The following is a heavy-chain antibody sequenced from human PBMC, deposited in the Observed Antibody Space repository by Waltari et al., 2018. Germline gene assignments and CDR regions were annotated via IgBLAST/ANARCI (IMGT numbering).Heavy chain of an antibody. CDR1: GYFINTGFF. CDR2: IYHDGTT. J-gene: IGHJ5*02. V-gene: IGHV4-38-2*01. Sequence: QVQLQESGPGLVRPSETLSLPCDVSGYFINTGFFWGWIRQPPGKGLEWIGNIYHDGTTYHSPSLKNRLTISLDTSKNQFSLRLTFVTVADSALYYCARQTLGYCTSAACRRLETWGQGILVTVSS. CDR3: ARQTLGYCTSAACRRLET. D-gene: IGHD2-2*03.